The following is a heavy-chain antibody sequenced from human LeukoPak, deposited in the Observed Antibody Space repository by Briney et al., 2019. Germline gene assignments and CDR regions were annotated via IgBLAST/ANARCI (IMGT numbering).Heavy chain of an antibody. J-gene: IGHJ4*02. V-gene: IGHV3-7*01. CDR3: AEDYYLGSGRL. D-gene: IGHD3-10*01. CDR2: INQDGSEK. CDR1: GFIFGHYR. Sequence: PGGSLRLSCAGSGFIFGHYRMNWVRQAPGKGLEWVAKINQDGSEKFYVDSARGRFTVSRDNAINLLSLQMNSLRPDDTGMYYCAEDYYLGSGRLWGQGTLVTVSS.